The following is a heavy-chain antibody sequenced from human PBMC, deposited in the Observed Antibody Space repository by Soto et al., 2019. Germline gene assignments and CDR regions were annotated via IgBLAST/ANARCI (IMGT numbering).Heavy chain of an antibody. D-gene: IGHD2-15*01. CDR2: INTDTRKT. J-gene: IGHJ5*01. CDR3: ARQVDLRLRTPLDS. V-gene: IGHV1-3*04. Sequence: ASVKVSCKASGYTFISYALHWVRQAPGQSLEWMGWINTDTRKTEYSQKFQGRVTITRDTYASTAYMELSSLRSEDTAVYYCARQVDLRLRTPLDSWGQGTLVTVSS. CDR1: GYTFISYA.